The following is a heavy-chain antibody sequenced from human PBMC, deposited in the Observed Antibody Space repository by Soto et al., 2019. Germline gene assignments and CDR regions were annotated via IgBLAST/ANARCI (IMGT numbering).Heavy chain of an antibody. D-gene: IGHD1-26*01. J-gene: IGHJ2*01. V-gene: IGHV3-30-3*01. Sequence: QVQLVESGGGVVQPGRSLRLSCAASGFTFGSYAMHWVRQAPGKGLEWVAVISYDGSNRYYADSVKGRFTISRDNSKNTVYLQMKSLRAEDTAVYYCARPRSDETVRWVGGYCDLWGHGTLVTVSS. CDR1: GFTFGSYA. CDR2: ISYDGSNR. CDR3: ARPRSDETVRWVGGYCDL.